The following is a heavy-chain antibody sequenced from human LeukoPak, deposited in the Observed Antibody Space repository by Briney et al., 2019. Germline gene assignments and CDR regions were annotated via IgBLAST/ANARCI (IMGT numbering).Heavy chain of an antibody. Sequence: ASVKVSCKASGYTFTSYYMHWVRQAPGRGLEWMGIINPSGGSTSYAQKFQGRVTMTRDTSTSTVYMELSSLRSEDTAVYYCARARWLQSPSYYYYYMDVWGKGTTVTVSS. J-gene: IGHJ6*03. D-gene: IGHD5-24*01. CDR1: GYTFTSYY. CDR3: ARARWLQSPSYYYYYMDV. V-gene: IGHV1-46*03. CDR2: INPSGGST.